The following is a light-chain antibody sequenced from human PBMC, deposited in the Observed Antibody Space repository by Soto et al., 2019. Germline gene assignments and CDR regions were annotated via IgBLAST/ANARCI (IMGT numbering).Light chain of an antibody. Sequence: EIVMTQSPATLSVSPGERATLSCRASQSVSANLAWYQQKPGQAPRLLIYGASTRATGIPATFSGSGSGTEFTLTISSLQSEDFAVYYCQQYNNWPRTFGQGIKVEIK. CDR1: QSVSAN. V-gene: IGKV3-15*01. J-gene: IGKJ1*01. CDR2: GAS. CDR3: QQYNNWPRT.